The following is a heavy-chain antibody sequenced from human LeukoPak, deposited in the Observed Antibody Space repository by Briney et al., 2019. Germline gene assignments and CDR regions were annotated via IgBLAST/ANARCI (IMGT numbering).Heavy chain of an antibody. CDR2: IHHSGST. Sequence: PSETLSLTCTVSGGSISSSKYYWGWIRQPPGKGLEWIGEIHHSGSTNYNPSLKSRVTISVDKSKNQFSLKLSSVTAADTAVYYCARVKRYDYVSPWAFDIWGQGTMVTVSS. CDR1: GGSISSSKYY. V-gene: IGHV4-39*07. CDR3: ARVKRYDYVSPWAFDI. J-gene: IGHJ3*02. D-gene: IGHD3-16*01.